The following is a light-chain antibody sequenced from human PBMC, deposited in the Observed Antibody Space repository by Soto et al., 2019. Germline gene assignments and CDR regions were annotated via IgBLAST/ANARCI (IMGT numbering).Light chain of an antibody. CDR1: SSDVGGYNY. CDR3: SSYSSTTRGI. CDR2: EVT. J-gene: IGLJ2*01. Sequence: QSVLTQPASVSGSPGQSITISCTGTSSDVGGYNYVSWYQQHPGKAPKLMIYEVTNRPSGVSNRFSGSKSGNTASLTVSGLQAEDQATYYCSSYSSTTRGIFGGGTKLTVL. V-gene: IGLV2-14*03.